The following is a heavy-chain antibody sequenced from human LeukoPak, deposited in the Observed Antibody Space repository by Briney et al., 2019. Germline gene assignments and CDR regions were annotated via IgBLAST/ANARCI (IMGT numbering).Heavy chain of an antibody. D-gene: IGHD6-19*01. Sequence: IPSETLSLTCTVSDGSIDSGSYYWTWIRQPAGKGLEWIGRVYTSGSTNYNPSLKSRVTISVDTSKNQFSLKLSSVTAADTAVYYCAREGVVSMWLVGPFDNWGQGTPVTVSS. V-gene: IGHV4-61*02. CDR1: DGSIDSGSYY. J-gene: IGHJ4*02. CDR2: VYTSGST. CDR3: AREGVVSMWLVGPFDN.